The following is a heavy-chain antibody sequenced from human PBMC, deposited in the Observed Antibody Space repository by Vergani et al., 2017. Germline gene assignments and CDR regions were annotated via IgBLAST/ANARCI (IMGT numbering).Heavy chain of an antibody. V-gene: IGHV3-7*04. Sequence: EVQLVESGGGLVQPGGSLRLSCAASGFTFSSYWMSWVRQAPGKGLEWVANIKQDGSEKYYADSVKGRFTISRDNAKNSLYLQMNSLRAEDTAVYYCARVTITMIGGAPNRGFDPWGQGTLVTVSS. J-gene: IGHJ5*02. D-gene: IGHD3-10*02. CDR2: IKQDGSEK. CDR1: GFTFSSYW. CDR3: ARVTITMIGGAPNRGFDP.